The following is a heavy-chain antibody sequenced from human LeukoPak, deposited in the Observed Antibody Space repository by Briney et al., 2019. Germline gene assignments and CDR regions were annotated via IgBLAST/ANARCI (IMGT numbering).Heavy chain of an antibody. CDR1: GFTFSSYE. D-gene: IGHD2-21*01. CDR2: ISSSGSTI. CDR3: ARAYAIVVVLAVRGGAFDI. Sequence: GGSLRLSCAASGFTFSSYEMNWVRQAPGKGLEWVSYISSSGSTIYYADSVKGRFTISRDNAKNSLYLQMNSLRAEDTAVYYCARAYAIVVVLAVRGGAFDIWGQGTMVTVSS. J-gene: IGHJ3*02. V-gene: IGHV3-48*03.